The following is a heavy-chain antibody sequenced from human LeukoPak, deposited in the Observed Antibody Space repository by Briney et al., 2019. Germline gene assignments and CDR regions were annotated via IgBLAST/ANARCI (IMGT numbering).Heavy chain of an antibody. J-gene: IGHJ3*02. CDR2: ISSSSSYI. D-gene: IGHD1-26*01. CDR1: GFTFSSYS. CDR3: ASSLRAIVGASDAFDI. Sequence: GGSLRLSCAASGFTFSSYSMNWVRQAPGKGLEWVSSISSSSSYIYYADSVKGRFTISRDNAKNSLYLQMNSLRAEDTAVYYCASSLRAIVGASDAFDIWGQGTMATVSS. V-gene: IGHV3-21*01.